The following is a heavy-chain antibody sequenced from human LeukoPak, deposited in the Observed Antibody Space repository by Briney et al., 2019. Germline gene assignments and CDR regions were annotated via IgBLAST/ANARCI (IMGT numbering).Heavy chain of an antibody. D-gene: IGHD3-10*01. J-gene: IGHJ4*02. CDR2: ISGSGGST. CDR3: AKGTMVRGVITPFDY. Sequence: PGGTLRLSCAASGFTFSSYGMSWVRQAPGKGLEWVSAISGSGGSTYYADSVKGRFTISRDNSKNTLYLQMNSLRAEDTAVYYCAKGTMVRGVITPFDYWGQGTLVTVSS. CDR1: GFTFSSYG. V-gene: IGHV3-23*01.